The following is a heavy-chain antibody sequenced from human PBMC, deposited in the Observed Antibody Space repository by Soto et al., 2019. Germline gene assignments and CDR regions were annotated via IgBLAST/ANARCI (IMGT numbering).Heavy chain of an antibody. D-gene: IGHD6-13*01. CDR3: ARDPPKYSGSWHNWFDP. J-gene: IGHJ5*02. V-gene: IGHV1-69*01. CDR1: GGTFSSYA. Sequence: QVQLVQSGAEVKKPGSSVKVSCKASGGTFSSYAISWVRQAPGQGLEWMGGFIPIFGTANYAQKFQGRVTITADESTSTAYMELSSLRSEDTAVYYCARDPPKYSGSWHNWFDPWGQGTLVTVSS. CDR2: FIPIFGTA.